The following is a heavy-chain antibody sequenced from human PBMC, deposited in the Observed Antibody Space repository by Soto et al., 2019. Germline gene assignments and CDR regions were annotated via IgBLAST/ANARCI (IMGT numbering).Heavy chain of an antibody. Sequence: QVQLVQSGAEVKKPGASVKVSCKASGYTFTNYGIHWVRQAPGQRLEWMGWINAGSGNTKYSQKFQGRVTFTRDTSASTAYMELSSLRSEDTAMYFCARSGYSRGWYHWYFDFWGRGTLVTVSS. D-gene: IGHD6-19*01. J-gene: IGHJ2*01. CDR1: GYTFTNYG. CDR2: INAGSGNT. V-gene: IGHV1-3*01. CDR3: ARSGYSRGWYHWYFDF.